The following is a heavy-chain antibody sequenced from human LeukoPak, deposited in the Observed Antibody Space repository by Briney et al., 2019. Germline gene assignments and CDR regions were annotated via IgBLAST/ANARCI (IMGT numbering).Heavy chain of an antibody. CDR2: IYTSGST. V-gene: IGHV4-4*07. J-gene: IGHJ6*03. Sequence: PSETLSLTCTVCGGSLSSYFWSWLRQPAGKGGAWIGRIYTSGSTNYNPPLRGQVTMSVDTSKNQFSLKLSAVTAADTAVYYCARQSTVTKGVGYYYYYMDVWGKGTTVTVSS. D-gene: IGHD4-17*01. CDR1: GGSLSSYF. CDR3: ARQSTVTKGVGYYYYYMDV.